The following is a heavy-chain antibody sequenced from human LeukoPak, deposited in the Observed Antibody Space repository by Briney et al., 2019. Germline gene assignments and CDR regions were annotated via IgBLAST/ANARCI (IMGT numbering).Heavy chain of an antibody. CDR1: GFSLSTSAGG. D-gene: IGHD3-10*01. J-gene: IGHJ5*02. Sequence: SGPTLVKPTQTLTLTCTFSGFSLSTSAGGGGWIRHPPGKALEGLPLIHGDADKSYSPSLKSRLTITKDNSKNQVVLTMTNMDPVDTATYYCAHRPRNYYYGSGSLNWFDPWGQGTLVTVSS. CDR2: IHGDADK. CDR3: AHRPRNYYYGSGSLNWFDP. V-gene: IGHV2-5*02.